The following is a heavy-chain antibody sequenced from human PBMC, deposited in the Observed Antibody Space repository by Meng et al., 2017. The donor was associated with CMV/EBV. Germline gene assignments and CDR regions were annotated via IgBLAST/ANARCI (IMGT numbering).Heavy chain of an antibody. V-gene: IGHV4-61*01. CDR3: ARGNYQYYAMDV. J-gene: IGHJ6*02. CDR2: VYYTGKT. Sequence: SETLSLTCSVSVDSVTSGRYFWSWLRQPPGKGLEWIGYVYYTGKTNYNSSLKSRVTISLDTSQKPFSLKLKSVTAADTAVYYCARGNYQYYAMDVWGQGTTVTVSS. CDR1: VDSVTSGRYF.